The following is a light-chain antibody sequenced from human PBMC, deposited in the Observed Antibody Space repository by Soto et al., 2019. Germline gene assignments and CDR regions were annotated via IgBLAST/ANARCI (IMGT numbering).Light chain of an antibody. J-gene: IGLJ1*01. CDR3: GADHGSGSKYV. CDR1: SGYSNYK. CDR2: VGTGGIVG. V-gene: IGLV9-49*01. Sequence: QPVLTQPPSASASLGASVTLTCTLSSGYSNYKVDWYQQRPGKGPRFVMRVGTGGIVGSKGDGIPDSFSVLGSGLNRYLNIKNIQEEDESDYHCGADHGSGSKYVFGTGTKVTVL.